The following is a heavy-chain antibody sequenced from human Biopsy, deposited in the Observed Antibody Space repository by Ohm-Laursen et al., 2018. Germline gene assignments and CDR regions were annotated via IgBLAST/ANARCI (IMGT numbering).Heavy chain of an antibody. D-gene: IGHD3-9*01. V-gene: IGHV1-69*06. CDR2: NIPILGTG. CDR1: GYTFTSYD. J-gene: IGHJ1*01. Sequence: SSVKVSCKPSGYTFTSYDINWVRQAPGQGLEWLGGNIPILGTGNYAQKFQDRVTVAADTSTSTATMELRSLRSDDTAVYYCATKLTGYFHHWGQGTLVIVSS. CDR3: ATKLTGYFHH.